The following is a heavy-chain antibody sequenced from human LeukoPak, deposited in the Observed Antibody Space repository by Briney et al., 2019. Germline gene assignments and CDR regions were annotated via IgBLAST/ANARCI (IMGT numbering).Heavy chain of an antibody. Sequence: SETLSLTCTVSGGSISSYYWSWIRQPPGKGLEWIGCIYYSGSTNYNPSLKSRVTISVDTSKNQFSLKLSSVTAADTAVYYCARMYYYDSSGYYSWYFDLWGRGTLVTVSS. CDR2: IYYSGST. CDR3: ARMYYYDSSGYYSWYFDL. V-gene: IGHV4-59*01. CDR1: GGSISSYY. J-gene: IGHJ2*01. D-gene: IGHD3-22*01.